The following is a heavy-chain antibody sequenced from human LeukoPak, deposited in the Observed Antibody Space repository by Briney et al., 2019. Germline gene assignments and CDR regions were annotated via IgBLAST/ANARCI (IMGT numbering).Heavy chain of an antibody. CDR2: INHSGST. CDR3: ARESPRTGSSSMLSYYYYYMDV. CDR1: GGSFSGYY. J-gene: IGHJ6*03. V-gene: IGHV4-34*01. D-gene: IGHD6-6*01. Sequence: SETLSLTCAVYGGSFSGYYWSWIRQPPGKGLEWIGEINHSGSTNYNPSLKSRVTISVDTSKNQFSLKLSSVTAADTAVYYCARESPRTGSSSMLSYYYYYMDVWGKGTTVTVSS.